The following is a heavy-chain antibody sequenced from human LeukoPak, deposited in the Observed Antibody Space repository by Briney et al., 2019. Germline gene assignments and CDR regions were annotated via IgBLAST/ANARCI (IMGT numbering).Heavy chain of an antibody. CDR3: AKEDIAVAGIYFRFGPPDY. CDR1: GFTFSGFSFSNYP. D-gene: IGHD6-19*01. CDR2: ISYDGNTR. Sequence: GGSLRLSCLASGFTFSGFSFSNYPMYWVRQAPGKGLEWVAVISYDGNTRYYADSVKGRFTLSRDNSKNTLYLQMNSLRAEDTAVYYCAKEDIAVAGIYFRFGPPDYWGQGTLVTVSS. J-gene: IGHJ4*02. V-gene: IGHV3-30*04.